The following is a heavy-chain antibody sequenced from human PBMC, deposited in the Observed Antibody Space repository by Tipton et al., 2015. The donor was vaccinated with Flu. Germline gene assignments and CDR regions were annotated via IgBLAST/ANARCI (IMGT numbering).Heavy chain of an antibody. Sequence: TLSLTCAVYGGSFSGYYWSWIRQPPGKGLEWIGEINHSGSTNYNPSLKSRVTISVDTSKNQFSLKLSSVTAGDTAVYYCARGRDPLYCSSTSCYRYYYGSGSYYFDYWGQGTLVTVSS. CDR1: GGSFSGYY. CDR3: ARGRDPLYCSSTSCYRYYYGSGSYYFDY. J-gene: IGHJ4*02. CDR2: INHSGST. V-gene: IGHV4-34*01. D-gene: IGHD2-2*01.